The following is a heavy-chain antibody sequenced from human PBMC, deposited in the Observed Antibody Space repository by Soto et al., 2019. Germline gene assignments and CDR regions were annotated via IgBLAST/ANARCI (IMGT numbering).Heavy chain of an antibody. V-gene: IGHV2-5*02. J-gene: IGHJ4*02. CDR1: GFSLRPIGAG. CDR3: AHTFHYGSGNYPTYYFDY. D-gene: IGHD3-10*01. Sequence: QITLEESGPTLVKPTQTLTLTCTFSGFSLRPIGAGVCWIRQPPGKALEWLALIYWDDDKRYSPSLKGRLTITKDTSKNHVVLTMTNMDPVDTATYYCAHTFHYGSGNYPTYYFDYWGQGTLVTASS. CDR2: IYWDDDK.